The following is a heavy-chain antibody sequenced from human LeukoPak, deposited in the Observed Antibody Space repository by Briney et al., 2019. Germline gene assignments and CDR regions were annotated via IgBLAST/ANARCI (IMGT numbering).Heavy chain of an antibody. CDR3: TTIAAAGGGFDY. D-gene: IGHD6-13*01. CDR2: IKSKTDGGTT. J-gene: IGHJ4*02. CDR1: GFTFSNAW. Sequence: GGSLRLSCAASGFTFSNAWMSWVRQAPGKGLEWVGRIKSKTDGGTTDYAAPVKGRFTISRDDSENTLHLQMNSLKTEDTAVYYCTTIAAAGGGFDYWGQGTLVTVSS. V-gene: IGHV3-15*01.